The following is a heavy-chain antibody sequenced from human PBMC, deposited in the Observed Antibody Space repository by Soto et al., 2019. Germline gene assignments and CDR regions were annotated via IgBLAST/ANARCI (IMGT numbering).Heavy chain of an antibody. CDR1: GFTFSSYS. Sequence: GGSLRLSCAASGFTFSSYSMNWVRQAPGKGLEWVANIKQDGSYKFYVDSVKGRFTISRDNAKNTLYLQMNSLRAEDTAVYYCARDYYDILTGQPYMDVWGKGTTVTVYS. CDR2: IKQDGSYK. V-gene: IGHV3-7*01. CDR3: ARDYYDILTGQPYMDV. J-gene: IGHJ6*03. D-gene: IGHD3-9*01.